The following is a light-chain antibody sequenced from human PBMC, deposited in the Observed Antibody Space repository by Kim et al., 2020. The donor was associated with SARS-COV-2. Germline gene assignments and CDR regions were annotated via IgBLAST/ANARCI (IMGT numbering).Light chain of an antibody. CDR3: QQRSNWPLT. CDR2: DAS. CDR1: QSISSY. Sequence: EIVLTQSPATLSLSPGERATLSCRASQSISSYLAWYQQKPGQAPRLLISDASNRATGIPARFSGSGSGTDFTLTISSLEPEDFAVYYWQQRSNWPLTFGGGTKVDIK. V-gene: IGKV3-11*01. J-gene: IGKJ4*01.